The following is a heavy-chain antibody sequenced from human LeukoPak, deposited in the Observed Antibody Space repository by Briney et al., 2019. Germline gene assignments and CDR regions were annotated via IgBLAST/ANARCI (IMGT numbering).Heavy chain of an antibody. CDR2: ISPYNDIT. D-gene: IGHD2-2*01. Sequence: ASVKVSCKASGYTFTSYGITWVRQAPGQGLEWMAWISPYNDITHYSEKMQGRVAVTTDTSTTTAYLEVRSLRSEDTAVYYCAREGHWHTNTFDYWGQGTLVTVSS. V-gene: IGHV1-18*01. J-gene: IGHJ4*02. CDR3: AREGHWHTNTFDY. CDR1: GYTFTSYG.